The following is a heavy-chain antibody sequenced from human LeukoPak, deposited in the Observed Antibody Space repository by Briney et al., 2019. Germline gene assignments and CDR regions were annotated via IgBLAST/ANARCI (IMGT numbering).Heavy chain of an antibody. J-gene: IGHJ4*02. CDR3: ARDLRRDYDSSGPVLDY. CDR2: IYYSGST. D-gene: IGHD3-22*01. Sequence: SETLSLTCTVSGGSISHYYWSWIRHAPGKGLEWIGNIYYSGSTYYNPSLKSRVTISVDTSKNQFSLKLSSVTAADTAVYYCARDLRRDYDSSGPVLDYWGQGTLVTVSS. V-gene: IGHV4-59*12. CDR1: GGSISHYY.